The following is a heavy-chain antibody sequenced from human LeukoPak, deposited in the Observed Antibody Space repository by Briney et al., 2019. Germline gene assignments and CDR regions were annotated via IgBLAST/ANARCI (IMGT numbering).Heavy chain of an antibody. CDR3: AKDLLRDRWFGES. CDR2: IRYDGSHK. Sequence: GGSLRLSCAACGFTFSTYGMHWVRQAPGEGLEWVAFIRYDGSHKYYADSVKGRFTISRDDSKYTLYLQMNSLRVEDTAVYYCAKDLLRDRWFGESWGQGTLVTVSS. J-gene: IGHJ5*02. CDR1: GFTFSTYG. D-gene: IGHD3-10*01. V-gene: IGHV3-30*02.